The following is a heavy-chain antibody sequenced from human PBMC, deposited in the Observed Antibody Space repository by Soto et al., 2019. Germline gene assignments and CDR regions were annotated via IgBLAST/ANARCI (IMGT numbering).Heavy chain of an antibody. CDR2: INPNTGDT. CDR1: GYTFTDYY. CDR3: ARKSLYGSGSSFDF. V-gene: IGHV1-2*02. J-gene: IGHJ5*01. D-gene: IGHD3-10*01. Sequence: QVQLVQSGAEVKKPGASVRVSCKASGYTFTDYYMHWVRQAPGQGLEWMAWINPNTGDTKYDQKFQGRVTVTRDTSKRILYMEPSSLRSDDTAIYYCARKSLYGSGSSFDFWGQGTLVTVSS.